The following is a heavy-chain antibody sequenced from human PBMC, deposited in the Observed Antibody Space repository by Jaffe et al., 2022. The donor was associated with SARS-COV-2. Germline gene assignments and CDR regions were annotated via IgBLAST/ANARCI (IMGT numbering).Heavy chain of an antibody. CDR3: AKVATAENYYYYGMDV. D-gene: IGHD5-12*01. CDR2: ISGSGGST. V-gene: IGHV3-23*01. J-gene: IGHJ6*02. CDR1: GFTFSSYA. Sequence: EVQLLESGGGLVQPGGSLRLSCAASGFTFSSYAMSWVRQAPGKGLEWVSAISGSGGSTYYADSVKGRFTISRDNSKNTLYLQMNSLRAEDTAVYYCAKVATAENYYYYGMDVWGQGTTVTVSS.